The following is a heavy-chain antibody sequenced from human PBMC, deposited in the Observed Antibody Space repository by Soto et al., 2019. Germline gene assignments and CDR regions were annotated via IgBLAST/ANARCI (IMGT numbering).Heavy chain of an antibody. J-gene: IGHJ6*02. CDR3: ARDRLFPRTRFGELLTNYYYSGMDV. V-gene: IGHV3-53*04. Sequence: PGGSLRLSCAASGFTVSSNYMSWVRQAPGKGLEWVSVIYSGGSTYYADSVKGRFTISRHNSKNTLYLQMNSLRAEDTAVYYCARDRLFPRTRFGELLTNYYYSGMDVWGQGTTVTVSS. CDR2: IYSGGST. CDR1: GFTVSSNY. D-gene: IGHD3-10*01.